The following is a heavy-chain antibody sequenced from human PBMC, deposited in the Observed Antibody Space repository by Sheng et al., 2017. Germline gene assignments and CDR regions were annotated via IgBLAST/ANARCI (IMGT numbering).Heavy chain of an antibody. CDR3: AKDRYCSSSSCPGSLDY. J-gene: IGHJ4*02. D-gene: IGHD2-2*01. V-gene: IGHV3-30*02. CDR1: GFTFINYG. Sequence: QVQLVESGGGVVQPGGSLRLSCAASGFTFINYGMHWVRQAPGKGLEWVAFIQYDGSNKYYADSVKGRFTISRDNAKNSLYLQMNSLRAEDTAVYYCAKDRYCSSSSCPGSLDYWGQGTLVTV. CDR2: IQYDGSNK.